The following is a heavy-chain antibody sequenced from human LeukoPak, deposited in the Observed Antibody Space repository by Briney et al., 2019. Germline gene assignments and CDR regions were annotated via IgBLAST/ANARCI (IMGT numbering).Heavy chain of an antibody. CDR2: ISGSGGST. V-gene: IGHV3-23*01. Sequence: GGTLRLSCAASGFTFSSYAMSWVRQAPGKGLEWVSAISGSGGSTYYADSVKGRFTISRDNSRNTLYLQMNSLRAEDTAVYYCANGRLLNFFDYWGQGTLVTVSS. D-gene: IGHD6-25*01. CDR1: GFTFSSYA. CDR3: ANGRLLNFFDY. J-gene: IGHJ4*02.